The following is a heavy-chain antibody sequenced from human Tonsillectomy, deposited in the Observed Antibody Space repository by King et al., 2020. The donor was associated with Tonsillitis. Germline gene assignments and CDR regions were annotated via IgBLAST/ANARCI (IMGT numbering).Heavy chain of an antibody. CDR2: IKQDGSEK. CDR1: GFTFSNYW. CDR3: ARETYYDILTGYYFGYYFDY. J-gene: IGHJ4*02. D-gene: IGHD3-9*01. V-gene: IGHV3-7*01. Sequence: QLVQSGGGLVQPGGSLRLSCAASGFTFSNYWMSWVRQAPGKGLEWVANIKQDGSEKYYVDSVKGRFTISRDNAKNSLYLQMNSLRAEDTAVYYCARETYYDILTGYYFGYYFDYWGQGTLVPVSS.